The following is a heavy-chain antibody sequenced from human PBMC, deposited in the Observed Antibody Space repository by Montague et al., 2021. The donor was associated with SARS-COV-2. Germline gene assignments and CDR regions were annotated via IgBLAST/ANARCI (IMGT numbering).Heavy chain of an antibody. CDR1: GGSISSGSYY. V-gene: IGHV4-61*02. CDR3: ARDPNDYGWFDP. Sequence: TLSLTCTVSGGSISSGSYYWSWIRQPAGKGLEWIGRIYTSGSTNYNPSLKSRVTISVDTSKNQFSLRLTSVTAADTAVYYCARDPNDYGWFDPWGQGTLVTVSS. J-gene: IGHJ5*02. CDR2: IYTSGST. D-gene: IGHD4-17*01.